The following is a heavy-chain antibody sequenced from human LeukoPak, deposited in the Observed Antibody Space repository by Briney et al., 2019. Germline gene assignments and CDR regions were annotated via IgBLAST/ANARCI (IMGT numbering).Heavy chain of an antibody. V-gene: IGHV3-74*01. D-gene: IGHD6-13*01. CDR3: ARLGRGSSSWYSCGFDI. J-gene: IGHJ3*02. CDR2: INSDGTTT. Sequence: PGRSLGLSCGASGFTFISYWRHGGRQVPGKGLVWVSRINSDGTTTSYADSVKGRFTISRDNAKNTLYLQMNSLRDEDTAVYYCARLGRGSSSWYSCGFDIWGQGTMVTVSS. CDR1: GFTFISYW.